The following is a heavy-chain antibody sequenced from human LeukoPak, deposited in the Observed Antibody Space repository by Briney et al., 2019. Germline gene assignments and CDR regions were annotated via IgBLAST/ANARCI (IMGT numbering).Heavy chain of an antibody. D-gene: IGHD4-17*01. V-gene: IGHV1-2*06. CDR2: INPNSGGT. J-gene: IGHJ4*02. Sequence: ASMKVSCKASGYTFTTYYIHWVRQAPGHGLEWMGRINPNSGGTNYAQNFQGRVTMTRDTSISTAYMELSRLTSDDTAGYYCARGAERGDYAGYWGQGTLVSVSS. CDR1: GYTFTTYY. CDR3: ARGAERGDYAGY.